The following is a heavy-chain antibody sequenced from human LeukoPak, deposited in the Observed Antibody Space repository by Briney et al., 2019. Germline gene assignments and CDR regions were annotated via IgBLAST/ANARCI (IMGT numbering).Heavy chain of an antibody. CDR1: GGSISSYY. CDR3: ARGRYYFDY. Sequence: SETLSLTCTVSGGSISSYYWSWIRQPPXXGLEWIGYIYYTGSTNYNPSLKSRVTISVDTSKNHFSLKLSSVTAADTAVYYCARGRYYFDYWGQGTLVTVSS. J-gene: IGHJ4*02. CDR2: IYYTGST. V-gene: IGHV4-59*01. D-gene: IGHD5-24*01.